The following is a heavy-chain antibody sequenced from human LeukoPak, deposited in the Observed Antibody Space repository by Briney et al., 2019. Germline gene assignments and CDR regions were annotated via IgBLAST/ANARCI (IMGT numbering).Heavy chain of an antibody. Sequence: SETLSLTCAVYGGSFSGYYWSWIRQPPGKGLEWIGEINHSGSTNYNPSLKSRVTISVDTSKNHFSVKLSSVTAADAAVYYCAREVRGVSPRFFDYWGQGTLVTVSS. CDR3: AREVRGVSPRFFDY. V-gene: IGHV4-34*01. D-gene: IGHD3-10*01. CDR1: GGSFSGYY. CDR2: INHSGST. J-gene: IGHJ4*02.